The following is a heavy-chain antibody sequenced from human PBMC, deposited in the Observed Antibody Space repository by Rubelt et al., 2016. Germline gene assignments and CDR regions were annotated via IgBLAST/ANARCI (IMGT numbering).Heavy chain of an antibody. CDR1: GFTFSDHY. CDR2: INSDGSST. J-gene: IGHJ4*02. CDR3: ARGSYYFDD. V-gene: IGHV3-74*01. D-gene: IGHD2-21*01. Sequence: EVQLVESGGGLVQPGGSLRLSCAASGFTFSDHYMDWVRQGPGKGLVWVSRINSDGSSTSYVDSVKGRFTISRDNAKNTLYLQMNSLRDEDTAVYYCARGSYYFDDWGQGTLVTVSS.